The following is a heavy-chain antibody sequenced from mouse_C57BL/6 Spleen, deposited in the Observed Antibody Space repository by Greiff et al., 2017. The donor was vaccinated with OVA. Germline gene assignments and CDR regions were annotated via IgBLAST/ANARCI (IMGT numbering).Heavy chain of an antibody. CDR1: GYSFTDYN. D-gene: IGHD1-1*01. V-gene: IGHV1-39*01. CDR2: INPNYGTT. CDR3: ARGTTVVATDYFDY. J-gene: IGHJ2*01. Sequence: VQLQQSGPELVKPGASVKISCKASGYSFTDYNMNWVKQSNGKSLEWIGVINPNYGTTSYNQKFKGKATLTVDTSSSTAYMQLSSLTSEDSAVYYGARGTTVVATDYFDYWGQGTTLTVSS.